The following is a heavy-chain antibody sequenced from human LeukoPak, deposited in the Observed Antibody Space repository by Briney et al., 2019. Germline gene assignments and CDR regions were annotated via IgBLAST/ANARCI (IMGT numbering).Heavy chain of an antibody. V-gene: IGHV4-4*07. D-gene: IGHD1-14*01. CDR2: IYSGNT. CDR1: GGSISSYY. J-gene: IGHJ3*02. Sequence: SETLSLTCTVSGGSISSYYWSWIRQPAGKGLEWIGRIYSGNTNYNLSLKSRVTMSVDTSKNQLSLELSSVTAADTAVYYCARDPEGLDAFEIWGQGTMVTVSS. CDR3: ARDPEGLDAFEI.